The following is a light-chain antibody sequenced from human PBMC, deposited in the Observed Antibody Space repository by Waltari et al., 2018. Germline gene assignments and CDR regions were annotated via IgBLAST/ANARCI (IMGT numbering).Light chain of an antibody. Sequence: DIQLTQSPSSLSASVGDGVTSTCRTSQTISNYLIWYPQQPGKAPQLLIYAASTLQSGVPSRFSGSGSGTDFTLTITSLQPEDFATYYCQQTYNTPRTFGQGTKLEI. CDR3: QQTYNTPRT. J-gene: IGKJ2*02. V-gene: IGKV1-39*01. CDR2: AAS. CDR1: QTISNY.